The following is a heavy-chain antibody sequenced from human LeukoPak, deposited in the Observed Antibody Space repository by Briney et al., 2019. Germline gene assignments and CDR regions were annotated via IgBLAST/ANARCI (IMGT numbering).Heavy chain of an antibody. CDR1: GGSISSYY. Sequence: SETLSLTRTVSGGSISSYYWSWIRQPPGKGPEWIGYIYYSGSTNYNPSLKSRVTISVDTSKNQFSLKLSSVTAADTAVYYCAREGESNPGYFDYWGQGTLVTVSS. CDR2: IYYSGST. CDR3: AREGESNPGYFDY. J-gene: IGHJ4*02. D-gene: IGHD1-14*01. V-gene: IGHV4-59*01.